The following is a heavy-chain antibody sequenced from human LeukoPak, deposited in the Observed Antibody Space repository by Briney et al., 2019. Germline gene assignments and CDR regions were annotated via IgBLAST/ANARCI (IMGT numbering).Heavy chain of an antibody. D-gene: IGHD4-11*01. CDR1: GYTFTSYY. J-gene: IGHJ6*03. V-gene: IGHV1-69*13. CDR2: IIPIFGTA. Sequence: ASVKVSCKASGYTFTSYYMHWVRQAPRQGLEWMGGIIPIFGTANYAQKFQGRVTITADESTSTAYMELSSLRSEDTAVYYCASHDYSNYDYYYYYMDVWGKGTTVTVSS. CDR3: ASHDYSNYDYYYYYMDV.